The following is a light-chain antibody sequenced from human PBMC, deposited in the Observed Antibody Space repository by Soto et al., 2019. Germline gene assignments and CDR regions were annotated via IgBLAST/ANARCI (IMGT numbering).Light chain of an antibody. CDR1: QSISSW. CDR2: DAS. Sequence: DIQMTQSPSTLSASVGDRVTITCRASQSISSWLAWYQQKPGKAPKLLIYDASSLESGVPSRFSGSGSWTEFTLTISSLQPDDFATYYYQQYNSYSRTFGQGTKVEIK. V-gene: IGKV1-5*01. CDR3: QQYNSYSRT. J-gene: IGKJ1*01.